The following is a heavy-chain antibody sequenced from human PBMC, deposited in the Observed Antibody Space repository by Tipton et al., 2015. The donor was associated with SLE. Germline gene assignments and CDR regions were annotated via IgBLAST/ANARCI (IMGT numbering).Heavy chain of an antibody. Sequence: TLSLTCSVSGGSIRSASSYWGWIRQPPGKGLEWIGSIFYNGRTYYNPSLKSRVTISLVTSKNQFSLKLNSVTAADTAVYYCARSTDQNWFDPWGQGTLVTVSS. CDR2: IFYNGRT. CDR1: GGSIRSASSY. CDR3: ARSTDQNWFDP. D-gene: IGHD2-2*01. V-gene: IGHV4-39*07. J-gene: IGHJ5*02.